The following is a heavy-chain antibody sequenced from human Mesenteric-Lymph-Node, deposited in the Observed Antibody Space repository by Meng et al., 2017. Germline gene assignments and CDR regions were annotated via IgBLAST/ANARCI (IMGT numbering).Heavy chain of an antibody. CDR2: IIPIFGTA. Sequence: QGARVQSGAEVKKPGSSVKASCKASGGTFSSYAISWVRQAPGQGLEWMGGIIPIFGTANYAQKFQGRVTITADESTSTAYMELSSLRSEDTAVYYCARSITMVRGDAAFDYWGQGTLVTVSS. D-gene: IGHD3-10*01. CDR1: GGTFSSYA. V-gene: IGHV1-69*01. J-gene: IGHJ4*02. CDR3: ARSITMVRGDAAFDY.